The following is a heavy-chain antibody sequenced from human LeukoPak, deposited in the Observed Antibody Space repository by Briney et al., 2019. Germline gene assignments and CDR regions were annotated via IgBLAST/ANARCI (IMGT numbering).Heavy chain of an antibody. V-gene: IGHV3-74*01. D-gene: IGHD2-2*01. CDR3: ARVNLYCSSTSCHVPFDP. CDR1: GFTFSTYW. Sequence: GGSLRLSCAASGFTFSTYWMHWVRQAPGKGLVWVSRINSDGSSTSYADSVKGRFTISRDNAKNTLYLQMNSLRVEDTAVYYCARVNLYCSSTSCHVPFDPWGQGTLVTVSS. CDR2: INSDGSST. J-gene: IGHJ5*02.